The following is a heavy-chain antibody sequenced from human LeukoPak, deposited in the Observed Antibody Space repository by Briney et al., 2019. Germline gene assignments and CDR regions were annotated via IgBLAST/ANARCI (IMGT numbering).Heavy chain of an antibody. CDR2: INAGNGNT. CDR1: GYTFTSYA. Sequence: ASLKVSCKASGYTFTSYAMHWVRQAPGQRLEWMGWINAGNGNTKSSQKFQGRVTITRDTSASTAYMELSSLRSEDTAVYYCARDVGKYYDYVWGSYRIDYWGQGTLVTVSS. J-gene: IGHJ4*02. D-gene: IGHD3-16*02. V-gene: IGHV1-3*01. CDR3: ARDVGKYYDYVWGSYRIDY.